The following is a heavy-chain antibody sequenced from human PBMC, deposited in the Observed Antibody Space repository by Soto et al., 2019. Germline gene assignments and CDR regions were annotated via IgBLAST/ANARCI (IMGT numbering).Heavy chain of an antibody. J-gene: IGHJ5*02. D-gene: IGHD2-2*01. CDR3: ARSPAARNP. V-gene: IGHV3-23*01. Sequence: GGSLRLSCTTSGFTFSSYAMTWVRQAPGKGLEWVSGISGAGSSTYSADSVKGRFTISRDNSKNTMYLQMNSLRAEDTAVYYCARSPAARNPWFPGTLVIVSS. CDR1: GFTFSSYA. CDR2: ISGAGSST.